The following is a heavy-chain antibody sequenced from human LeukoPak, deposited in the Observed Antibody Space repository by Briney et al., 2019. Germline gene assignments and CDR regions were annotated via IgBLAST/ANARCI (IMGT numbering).Heavy chain of an antibody. CDR3: ARDTHDGDYSYYFDY. V-gene: IGHV4-30-4*01. D-gene: IGHD4-17*01. J-gene: IGHJ4*02. Sequence: SWIRQPPGKGLEWIGYIYYSGSTYYNPSLKSRVTISVDTSKNQFSLKLSSVTAADTAVYYCARDTHDGDYSYYFDYWGQGTLVTVSS. CDR2: IYYSGST.